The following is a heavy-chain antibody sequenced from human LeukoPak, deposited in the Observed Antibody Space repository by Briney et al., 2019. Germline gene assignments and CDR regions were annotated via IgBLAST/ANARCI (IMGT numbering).Heavy chain of an antibody. J-gene: IGHJ3*02. CDR3: ARASYYYDTTGLGTVDI. CDR2: INWNSDNI. D-gene: IGHD3-22*01. CDR1: GFTFSSYS. Sequence: PGGSLRLSCAASGFTFSSYSMNWVRQAPGKGLEWVSGINWNSDNIGYADSVKGRFTISRDDAKNSLFLQMNSLRTEDTALYYCARASYYYDTTGLGTVDIWGQGTMVTVSS. V-gene: IGHV3-9*01.